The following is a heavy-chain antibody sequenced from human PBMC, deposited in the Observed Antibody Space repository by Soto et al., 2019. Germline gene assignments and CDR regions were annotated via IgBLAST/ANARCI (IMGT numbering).Heavy chain of an antibody. CDR1: GGSISSGGYY. Sequence: QVQLQESGPGLVKPSQTLSLTCTVSGGSISSGGYYWSWIHQHPGKGLELIGYIYHSGSTYYNPSLKIRVTISVDTSKDQVSLKLSCITAADTAVYYCARDKGGSGDWGQGTLVTVSS. CDR3: ARDKGGSGD. D-gene: IGHD1-26*01. J-gene: IGHJ4*02. CDR2: IYHSGST. V-gene: IGHV4-31*03.